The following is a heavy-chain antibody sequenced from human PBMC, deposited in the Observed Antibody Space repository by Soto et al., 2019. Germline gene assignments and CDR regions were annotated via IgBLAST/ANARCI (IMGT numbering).Heavy chain of an antibody. CDR3: TTDFEVVMGYFDY. CDR1: GFTFSNAW. J-gene: IGHJ4*02. Sequence: PGGSLRLSCAASGFTFSNAWMSWVRQAPGKGLEWVGRIKSKTDGGTTDYAAPVKGRFTISRDDSKNTLYLQMNSLKTEDTAVYYCTTDFEVVMGYFDYWGQGTLVTVSS. CDR2: IKSKTDGGTT. D-gene: IGHD3-22*01. V-gene: IGHV3-15*01.